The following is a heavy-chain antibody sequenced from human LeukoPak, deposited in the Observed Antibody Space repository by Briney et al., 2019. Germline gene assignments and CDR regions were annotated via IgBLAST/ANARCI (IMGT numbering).Heavy chain of an antibody. CDR2: FDPEDDEK. D-gene: IGHD6-19*01. CDR3: AAESVAGHFDY. J-gene: IGHJ4*02. V-gene: IGHV1-24*01. Sequence: ASVKLSCKVSGYILTEFSMHWVRQAPGKGLEWMGGFDPEDDEKIYAQKFQGRVTMTEDTSSETAYMELSSLRSEDTAVYYCAAESVAGHFDYWGQGTLVTVSS. CDR1: GYILTEFS.